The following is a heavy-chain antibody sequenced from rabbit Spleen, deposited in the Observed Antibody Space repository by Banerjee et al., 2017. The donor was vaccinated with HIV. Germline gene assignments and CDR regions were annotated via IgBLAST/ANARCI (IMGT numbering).Heavy chain of an antibody. V-gene: IGHV1S40*01. D-gene: IGHD1-1*01. CDR1: GFSFSSSDY. CDR3: TRDDGSGHYIDGYFNL. CDR2: IYTGNGKN. J-gene: IGHJ4*01. Sequence: QSLEESGGGLVQPEGSLALTCKASGFSFSSSDYISWVRQAPGKGLEWIGFIYTGNGKNYYASWAKGRFTISKTSSTTVTLQVTSLTVADTATYFCTRDDGSGHYIDGYFNLWGQGTLVTVS.